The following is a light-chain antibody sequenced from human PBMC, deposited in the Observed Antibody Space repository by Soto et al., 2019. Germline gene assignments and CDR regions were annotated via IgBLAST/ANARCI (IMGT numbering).Light chain of an antibody. V-gene: IGKV3-20*01. CDR3: QQYGSSRT. Sequence: ESVSSYLAWYQQKPGQAPRLLISGASSRATGIPDRFSGSGSGTDFTLTISRLEPEDFAVYYCQQYGSSRTFGQGTKVYIK. CDR2: GAS. J-gene: IGKJ1*01. CDR1: ESVSSY.